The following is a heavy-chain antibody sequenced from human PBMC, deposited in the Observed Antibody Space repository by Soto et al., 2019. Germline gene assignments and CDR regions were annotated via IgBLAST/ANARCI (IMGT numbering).Heavy chain of an antibody. V-gene: IGHV3-30*18. Sequence: QVQLVESGGGVVQPGRSLRLSCAASGFTFSGYGMHWVGQAPGKGLGWVAITSYDGRNEKYGDFVKGRFTISRDNSKNTVYLQMNSLEPEDTAVYFCAKDTYYYDTSGYYIFDYWGQGTLVTVSS. J-gene: IGHJ4*02. CDR2: TSYDGRNE. D-gene: IGHD3-22*01. CDR3: AKDTYYYDTSGYYIFDY. CDR1: GFTFSGYG.